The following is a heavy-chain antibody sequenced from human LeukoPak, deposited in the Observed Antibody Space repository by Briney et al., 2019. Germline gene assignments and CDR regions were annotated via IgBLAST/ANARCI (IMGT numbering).Heavy chain of an antibody. CDR2: INHSGST. CDR1: GGSISSGGYY. V-gene: IGHV4-34*01. J-gene: IGHJ4*02. D-gene: IGHD6-13*01. Sequence: SETLSLTCTVSGGSISSGGYYWSWIRQPPGKGLEWIGEINHSGSTNYNPSLKSRVTISVDTSKNQFSLKLSSVTAADTAVYYCARNPIAAAGTFDYWGQGTLVTVSS. CDR3: ARNPIAAAGTFDY.